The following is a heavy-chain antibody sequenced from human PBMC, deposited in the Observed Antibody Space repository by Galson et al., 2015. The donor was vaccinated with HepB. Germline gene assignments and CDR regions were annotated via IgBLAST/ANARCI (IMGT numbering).Heavy chain of an antibody. V-gene: IGHV1-69*04. D-gene: IGHD6-19*01. CDR3: ARESGYSSGWSTKDDAFDI. Sequence: VKVSCKASGGTFSSYAISWVRQAPGQGLEWMGRIIPILGIANYAQKFQGRVTITADKSTSTAYMELSSLRSEDTAVYYCARESGYSSGWSTKDDAFDIWGQGTMVTVSS. CDR1: GGTFSSYA. CDR2: IIPILGIA. J-gene: IGHJ3*02.